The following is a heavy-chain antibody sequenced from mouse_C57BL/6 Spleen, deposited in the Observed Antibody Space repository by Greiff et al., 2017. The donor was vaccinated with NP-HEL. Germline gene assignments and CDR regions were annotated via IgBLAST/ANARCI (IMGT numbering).Heavy chain of an antibody. CDR1: GYTFTSYW. V-gene: IGHV1-69*01. J-gene: IGHJ3*01. Sequence: QVQLQQPGAELVMPGASVKLSCKASGYTFTSYWMHWVKQRPGQGLEWIGEIDPSDSYTNYNQKFKGKSTLTVDKSSSTAYMQLSSLTSEDTAVYYGARSMDYDVAYWGQGTLVTVSA. CDR3: ARSMDYDVAY. D-gene: IGHD2-4*01. CDR2: IDPSDSYT.